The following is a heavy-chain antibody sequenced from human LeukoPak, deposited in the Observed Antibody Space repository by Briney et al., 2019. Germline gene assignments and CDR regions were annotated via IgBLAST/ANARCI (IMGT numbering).Heavy chain of an antibody. J-gene: IGHJ3*02. V-gene: IGHV1-2*02. CDR3: ASENWNDRAFDI. Sequence: ASVKVSCKASGYTFTGYYMHWVRKTPGQGLEWMGWINPNTGDTNYGRKFQGRVTMTRDTSISTAYMELSRLRSDDTAVYYCASENWNDRAFDIWGQGAMVTVSS. D-gene: IGHD1-1*01. CDR1: GYTFTGYY. CDR2: INPNTGDT.